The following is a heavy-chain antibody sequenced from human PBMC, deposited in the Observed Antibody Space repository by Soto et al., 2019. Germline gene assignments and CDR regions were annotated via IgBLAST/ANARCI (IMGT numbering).Heavy chain of an antibody. CDR1: GFTFSSYS. J-gene: IGHJ4*02. V-gene: IGHV3-21*01. D-gene: IGHD3-22*01. CDR3: ARDVYYYDSSGYYRYFDY. CDR2: ISSSSSYI. Sequence: LRLSCAASGFTFSSYSMDWVRQAPGKGLEWVSSISSSSSYIYYADSVKGRFTISRDNAKNSLYLQMNSLRAEDTAVYYCARDVYYYDSSGYYRYFDYWGQGTLVTSPQ.